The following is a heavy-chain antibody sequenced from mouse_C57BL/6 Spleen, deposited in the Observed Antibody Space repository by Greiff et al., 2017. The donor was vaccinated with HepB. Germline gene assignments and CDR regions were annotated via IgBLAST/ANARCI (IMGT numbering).Heavy chain of an antibody. CDR1: GFTFSDYG. CDR3: ARSGDMWLAY. Sequence: EVHLVESGGGLVKPGGSLKLSCAASGFTFSDYGMHWVRQAPEKGLEWVAYISSGSSTIYYADTVKGRFTISRDNAKNTLCLQMTSLRSEDTAMDYCARSGDMWLAYWGEGTLFTVSA. J-gene: IGHJ3*01. V-gene: IGHV5-17*01. D-gene: IGHD3-3*01. CDR2: ISSGSSTI.